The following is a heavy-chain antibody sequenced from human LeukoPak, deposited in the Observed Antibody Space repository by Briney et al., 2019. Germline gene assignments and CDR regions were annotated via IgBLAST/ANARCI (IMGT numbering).Heavy chain of an antibody. CDR1: GGSISSYY. J-gene: IGHJ5*02. CDR2: IYYSGST. D-gene: IGHD5-18*01. V-gene: IGHV4-59*01. Sequence: PSETLSLTCTVSGGSISSYYWSWIRQPPGKGLEGIGYIYYSGSTNYNPSLKSRVTISIDTSKNQFSLKLISVTVADTAVYYCARERYSHGSWGQGALVTVSS. CDR3: ARERYSHGS.